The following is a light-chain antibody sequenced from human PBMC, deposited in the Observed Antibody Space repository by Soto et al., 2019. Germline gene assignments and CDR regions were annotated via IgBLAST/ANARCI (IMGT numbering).Light chain of an antibody. J-gene: IGKJ4*01. Sequence: EIVLTQSPATLSVSPGETATLSCRASQSVSYNLAWYQQKPGQGPRLLIYGAFPRATGIPARSTGSGSGTEFTLTISSLQSEDFAVYYCQQYKKWPPLTFGGGTKVEIK. V-gene: IGKV3-15*01. CDR3: QQYKKWPPLT. CDR2: GAF. CDR1: QSVSYN.